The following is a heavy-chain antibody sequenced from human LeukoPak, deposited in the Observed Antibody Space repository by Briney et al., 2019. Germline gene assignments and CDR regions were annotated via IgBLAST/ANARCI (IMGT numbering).Heavy chain of an antibody. CDR1: GYTFTGYY. Sequence: ASVKVSCKASGYTFTGYYMHWVRQAPGQGLEWMGWINPNSGGTNYAQKFQGRVTMTRDTSISTAYMELSRLRSDDPAVYYCARVLNPEGDWFDPWGQGTLVTVSS. CDR2: INPNSGGT. V-gene: IGHV1-2*02. D-gene: IGHD2-8*01. J-gene: IGHJ5*02. CDR3: ARVLNPEGDWFDP.